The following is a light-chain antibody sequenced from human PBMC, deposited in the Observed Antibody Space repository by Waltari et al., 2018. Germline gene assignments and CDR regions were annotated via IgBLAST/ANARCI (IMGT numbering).Light chain of an antibody. Sequence: EIVLTQSPATLSLSPGERATLSCRASQGVSSYLAWYQQKPGQAPRLLIYDASNRATGIPARFSGSGSGTDFTLTISSLEPEDFAVYYCQQRSIWPPLTFGGGTKVEIK. V-gene: IGKV3-11*01. CDR1: QGVSSY. CDR3: QQRSIWPPLT. J-gene: IGKJ4*01. CDR2: DAS.